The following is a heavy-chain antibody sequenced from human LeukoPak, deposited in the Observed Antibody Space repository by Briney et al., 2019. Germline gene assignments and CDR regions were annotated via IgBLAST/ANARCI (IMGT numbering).Heavy chain of an antibody. J-gene: IGHJ3*02. CDR1: GYTFTSYG. Sequence: ASVKVSCKASGYTFTSYGISWVRQAPGRGLEWMGWISAYNGNTNYAQKLQGRVTMTTDTSTSTAYMELRSLRSDDTAVYYCARVLSAAVMDAFDIWGQGTMVTVSS. CDR2: ISAYNGNT. CDR3: ARVLSAAVMDAFDI. D-gene: IGHD6-13*01. V-gene: IGHV1-18*01.